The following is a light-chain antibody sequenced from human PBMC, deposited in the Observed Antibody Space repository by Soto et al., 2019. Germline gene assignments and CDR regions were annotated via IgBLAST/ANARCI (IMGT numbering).Light chain of an antibody. CDR3: SLYTSSSTLGV. J-gene: IGLJ1*01. CDR1: SSDVGSYNR. CDR2: EVS. V-gene: IGLV2-18*01. Sequence: QSVLTQPPAVSGSPGQSVTISCTGTSSDVGSYNRVPWYQQPPGTAPKLMIYEVSNRPSGVPDRFSGSKSGNTASLTISGLQAEDEADYYCSLYTSSSTLGVFGTGTKVTVL.